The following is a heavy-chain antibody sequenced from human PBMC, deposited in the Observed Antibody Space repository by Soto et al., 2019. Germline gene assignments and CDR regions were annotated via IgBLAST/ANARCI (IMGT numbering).Heavy chain of an antibody. D-gene: IGHD1-26*01. V-gene: IGHV3-30-3*01. CDR3: ARDPGWELLYYYYYGMDV. Sequence: GGSLRLSCAASGFTFSSYAMHWVRQAPGKGLEWVAVISYDGSNKYYADSVKGRFTISRDNSKNTLYLQMNSLRAEGTAVYCCARDPGWELLYYYYYGMDVWGQGTTVTVSS. CDR1: GFTFSSYA. J-gene: IGHJ6*02. CDR2: ISYDGSNK.